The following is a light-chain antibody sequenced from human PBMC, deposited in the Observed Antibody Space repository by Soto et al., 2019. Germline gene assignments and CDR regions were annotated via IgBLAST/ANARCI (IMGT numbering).Light chain of an antibody. Sequence: QSVLTQPPSVSGAPGQRVTISCTGSSSNIGAGYDVHWYQQLPGTAPKLLIYGNSNRPSGVPDRFSGSKSGTSASLAITGLQAEDEADYYCQCYDGRRSGYVLRTGTKVTV. CDR1: SSNIGAGYD. CDR2: GNS. J-gene: IGLJ1*01. CDR3: QCYDGRRSGYV. V-gene: IGLV1-40*01.